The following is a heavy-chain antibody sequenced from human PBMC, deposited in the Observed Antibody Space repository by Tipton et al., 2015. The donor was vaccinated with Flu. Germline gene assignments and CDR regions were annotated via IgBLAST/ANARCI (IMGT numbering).Heavy chain of an antibody. CDR2: IYHSGTT. J-gene: IGHJ4*02. CDR1: GYSIRSAYY. Sequence: GLVKPSETLSLTCSVSGYSIRSAYYWGWVRRPPGKGLEWIGTIYHSGTTYYNPSLKSRLTISVDTSKNQFSLRLSSVTAADTAVYYCARLTYYYGSGTSDCWGQGTLLTVSS. D-gene: IGHD3-10*01. V-gene: IGHV4-38-2*01. CDR3: ARLTYYYGSGTSDC.